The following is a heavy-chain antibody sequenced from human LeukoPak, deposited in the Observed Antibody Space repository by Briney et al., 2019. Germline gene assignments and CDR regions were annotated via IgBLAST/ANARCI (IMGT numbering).Heavy chain of an antibody. CDR1: GGTFSSYA. CDR2: IIPILGIA. CDR3: ARDVGLVEN. Sequence: ASVKVSCKASGGTFSSYAISWVRQAPGQGLEWMGRIIPILGIANYAQKFQGRVTITADKSTSTAYMELSSLGSEDTAVYYCARDVGLVENWGQGTLVTVSS. D-gene: IGHD1-26*01. V-gene: IGHV1-69*04. J-gene: IGHJ4*02.